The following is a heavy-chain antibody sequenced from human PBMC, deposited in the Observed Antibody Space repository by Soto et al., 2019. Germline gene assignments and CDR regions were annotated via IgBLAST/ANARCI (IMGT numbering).Heavy chain of an antibody. CDR1: GGSISSGGYS. D-gene: IGHD4-17*01. CDR2: IYHSGST. CDR3: ARMAYGDDNYYFDY. V-gene: IGHV4-30-2*01. J-gene: IGHJ4*02. Sequence: TLSLTCAVSGGSISSGGYSWSWLRQPPGKGLEWIGYIYHSGSTYYNPSLKSRVTISVDRSKNQFSLELSSVTAADTVVYYCARMAYGDDNYYFDYWGQGTLVNGSS.